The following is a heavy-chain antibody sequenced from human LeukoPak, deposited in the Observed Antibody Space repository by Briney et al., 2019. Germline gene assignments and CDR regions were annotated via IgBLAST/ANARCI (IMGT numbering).Heavy chain of an antibody. CDR3: ARLKGSYFDC. Sequence: GGSLRLSCAASGFTFSSYGMLWVRQAPGKGLEWVALIWYDGSNKYYADSVKGRFTISRDNSKNMLYLQMNSLRAEDTAVYYCARLKGSYFDCWGQGTLVTVSS. J-gene: IGHJ4*02. CDR2: IWYDGSNK. CDR1: GFTFSSYG. V-gene: IGHV3-33*01. D-gene: IGHD2-15*01.